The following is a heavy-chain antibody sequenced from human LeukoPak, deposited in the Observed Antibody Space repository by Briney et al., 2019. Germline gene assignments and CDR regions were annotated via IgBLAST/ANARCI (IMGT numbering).Heavy chain of an antibody. CDR1: GGSISSGSYY. Sequence: SQTLSLTCTVSGGSISSGSYYWSWIRQPAGKGLEWIGRIYTSGSTNYNPSLKSRVTISVDTSKNQFPLKLSSVTAADTAVYYCASGFSYYYYYMDVWGKGTTVTVSS. V-gene: IGHV4-61*02. CDR2: IYTSGST. J-gene: IGHJ6*03. D-gene: IGHD5-12*01. CDR3: ASGFSYYYYYMDV.